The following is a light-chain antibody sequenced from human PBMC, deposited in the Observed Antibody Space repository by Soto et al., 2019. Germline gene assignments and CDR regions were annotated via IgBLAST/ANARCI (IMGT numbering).Light chain of an antibody. CDR3: QQYGSSRT. Sequence: DIVLTQSPGPLSLSPGERATLSCRASQSVSSSYLAWYQQKPGQAPRLLIYGASSRATGIPDRFSGSGSGTDFTLTISRLEPEDFAVYYCQQYGSSRTLGQGTKVDIK. J-gene: IGKJ1*01. CDR1: QSVSSSY. CDR2: GAS. V-gene: IGKV3-20*01.